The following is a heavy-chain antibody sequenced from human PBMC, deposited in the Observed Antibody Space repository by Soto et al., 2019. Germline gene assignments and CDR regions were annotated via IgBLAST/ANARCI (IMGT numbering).Heavy chain of an antibody. Sequence: EVHLVESGGGLVQPGGSLRLSCAASGLIFSSYSMNWVRQAPGKGLEWVSYIDSSSSDIYYADSVRGRFTISRDNAKKSLFLQMNSLRAEDTAVYYCARDRPVDVVPTIPIYYYYVDVWGKVTTVTVSS. CDR2: IDSSSSDI. D-gene: IGHD5-12*01. V-gene: IGHV3-48*01. CDR1: GLIFSSYS. J-gene: IGHJ6*03. CDR3: ARDRPVDVVPTIPIYYYYVDV.